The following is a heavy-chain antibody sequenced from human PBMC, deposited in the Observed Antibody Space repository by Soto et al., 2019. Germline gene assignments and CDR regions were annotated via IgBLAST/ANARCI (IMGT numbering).Heavy chain of an antibody. D-gene: IGHD3-16*01. V-gene: IGHV4-59*13. CDR2: VYYAGAT. CDR3: ARVMGDWGTYYYYYGMDV. Sequence: RGKRPEWIGYVYYAGATNYNPSLESRVTISPDTSRNQFSLNLRSVTAADTAVYYCARVMGDWGTYYYYYGMDVWGQGTTVTVSS. J-gene: IGHJ6*02.